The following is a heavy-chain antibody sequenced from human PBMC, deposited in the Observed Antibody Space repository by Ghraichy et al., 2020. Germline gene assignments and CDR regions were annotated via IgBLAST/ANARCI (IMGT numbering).Heavy chain of an antibody. Sequence: ASVKVSCKVSGYTLTELSMHWVRQAPGKGLEWMGGFDPEDGETIYAQKFQGRVTMTEDTSTDTAYMELSSLRSEDTAVYYCATDGSRQQLYYYYMDVWGKGTTVTVSS. D-gene: IGHD6-13*01. CDR1: GYTLTELS. CDR2: FDPEDGET. J-gene: IGHJ6*03. V-gene: IGHV1-24*01. CDR3: ATDGSRQQLYYYYMDV.